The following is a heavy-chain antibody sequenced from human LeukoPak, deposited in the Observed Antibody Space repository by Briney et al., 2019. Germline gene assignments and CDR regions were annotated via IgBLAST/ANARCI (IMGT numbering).Heavy chain of an antibody. CDR3: AKSPAESSDWYDY. V-gene: IGHV3-30*02. CDR1: GFTFSSYG. CDR2: IRYDGSNK. J-gene: IGHJ4*02. Sequence: LAGGSLRLSCAASGFTFSSYGMHWVRQAPGRGLEWVAFIRYDGSNKYYADSVKGRFTISRDNSKNTLYLQMNSLRAEDTAVYYCAKSPAESSDWYDYWGQGTLVTVSS. D-gene: IGHD6-19*01.